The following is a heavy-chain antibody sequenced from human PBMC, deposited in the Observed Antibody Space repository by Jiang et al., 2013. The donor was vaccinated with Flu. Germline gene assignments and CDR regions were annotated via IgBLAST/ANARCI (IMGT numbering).Heavy chain of an antibody. D-gene: IGHD6-19*01. CDR2: IYLDGTAT. V-gene: IGHV3-74*01. J-gene: IGHJ4*02. CDR1: GFSFSLYW. CDR3: ARGGVGWSQDYDY. Sequence: VQLVESGGGLVQPGGSLRLSCAASGFSFSLYWMHWVRQIPGKGLVWVSRIYLDGTATYYADSVRGRFTISRDNTKNTLYSQMNSLRDEDTAVYYCARGGVGWSQDYDYWGQGILVTVSS.